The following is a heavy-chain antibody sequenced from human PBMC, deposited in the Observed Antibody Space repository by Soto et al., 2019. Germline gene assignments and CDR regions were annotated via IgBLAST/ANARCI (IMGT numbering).Heavy chain of an antibody. J-gene: IGHJ6*02. D-gene: IGHD6-13*01. V-gene: IGHV3-30-3*01. CDR2: LSYDGSNK. Sequence: QVQLVESGGGVVQPGRSLRLSCAASGFTFSNYAIHWVRQAPGKGLEWVALLSYDGSNKYYADSVKGRFTISRDNSKNTLYLQMNRLRAEDTAMYYCARDTFIIAAGGGMDVWGQGTTVTVSS. CDR1: GFTFSNYA. CDR3: ARDTFIIAAGGGMDV.